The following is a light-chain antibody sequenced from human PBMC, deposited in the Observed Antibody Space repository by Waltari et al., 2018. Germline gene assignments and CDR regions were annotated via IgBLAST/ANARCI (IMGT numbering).Light chain of an antibody. V-gene: IGKV3-20*01. CDR2: GVS. CDR3: QQYGSSAFT. Sequence: EIVLTQSPGTLSVSPGERATLSCRACQSVSSNYLAWYQKKPGQAPRRLIYGVSSRATGIPDRFSGSGSGTNFTLTISRLEPEDFAVYYCQQYGSSAFTFGPGTKVDIK. J-gene: IGKJ3*01. CDR1: QSVSSNY.